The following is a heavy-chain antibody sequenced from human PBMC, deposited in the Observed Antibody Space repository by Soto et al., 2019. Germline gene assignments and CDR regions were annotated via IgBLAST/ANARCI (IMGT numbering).Heavy chain of an antibody. CDR1: GFTFSSYD. V-gene: IGHV3-13*01. Sequence: ESGGGLVQPGGSLRLSCAASGFTFSSYDMHWVRQATGKGLEWVSAIGTAGDTYYPGSVKGRFTISRENAKNSLYLQMNSLRAGDTAVYYCARGRDYYYGMDVWGQGTTVTVSS. J-gene: IGHJ6*02. CDR3: ARGRDYYYGMDV. D-gene: IGHD2-15*01. CDR2: IGTAGDT.